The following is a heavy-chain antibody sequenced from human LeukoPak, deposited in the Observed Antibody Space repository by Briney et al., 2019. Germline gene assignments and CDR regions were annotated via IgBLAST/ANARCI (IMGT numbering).Heavy chain of an antibody. CDR1: GGSISSYY. Sequence: PSETLSLTCSVSGGSISSYYWSWIRQPPGKGLEWIGYIYYSGSTYYNPSLKSRVTISVDTSKNQFSLKLSSVTAADTAVYYCASFFTYYYDSSGFLWGQGTLVTVSS. V-gene: IGHV4-59*06. D-gene: IGHD3-22*01. CDR3: ASFFTYYYDSSGFL. CDR2: IYYSGST. J-gene: IGHJ4*02.